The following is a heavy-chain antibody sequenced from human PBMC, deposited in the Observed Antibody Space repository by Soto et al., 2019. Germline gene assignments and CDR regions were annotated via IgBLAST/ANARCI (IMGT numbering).Heavy chain of an antibody. CDR3: LVRGYYYDSSGYTRVLGAFDI. Sequence: GASVKVSCKASGYTFTGYYMHWVRQAPGQGLEWMGWINPNSGGTNYAQKFQGRVTMTRDTSISTAYMELSRLRSDDTAVYYRLVRGYYYDSSGYTRVLGAFDIWGQGTMVTVSS. CDR1: GYTFTGYY. CDR2: INPNSGGT. D-gene: IGHD3-22*01. V-gene: IGHV1-2*02. J-gene: IGHJ3*02.